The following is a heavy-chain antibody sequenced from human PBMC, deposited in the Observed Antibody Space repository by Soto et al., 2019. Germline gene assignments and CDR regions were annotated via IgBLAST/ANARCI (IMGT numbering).Heavy chain of an antibody. J-gene: IGHJ6*03. CDR3: ARGCYYYYYYMDV. V-gene: IGHV4-34*01. CDR2: INHSGST. Sequence: PSETLSLTCAVYGGSFSGYYWSWIRQPPGKGLEWIGEINHSGSTNYNPSLKSRVTISVDTSKNQFSLKPSSVTAADTAVYYCARGCYYYYYYMDVWGKGTTVTVS. CDR1: GGSFSGYY.